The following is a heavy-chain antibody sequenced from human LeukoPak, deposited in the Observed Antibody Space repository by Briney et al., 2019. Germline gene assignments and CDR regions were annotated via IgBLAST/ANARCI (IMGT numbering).Heavy chain of an antibody. V-gene: IGHV1-2*02. CDR1: GYTFTGYY. CDR3: ARDRGYSGYDY. CDR2: INPKSGGR. Sequence: ASVKVSCKASGYTFTGYYMHWVRQAPGQGLEWMGWINPKSGGRNYGQKFQGRVTMTRDTSISTAYMELSRLRSDDTAVYYCARDRGYSGYDYWGQGTLVTVSS. D-gene: IGHD5-12*01. J-gene: IGHJ4*02.